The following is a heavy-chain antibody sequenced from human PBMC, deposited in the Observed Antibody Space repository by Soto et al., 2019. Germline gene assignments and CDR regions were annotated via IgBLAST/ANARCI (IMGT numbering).Heavy chain of an antibody. CDR1: GYTFTGYY. J-gene: IGHJ4*02. CDR2: MRPDSGGA. CDR3: ARDPHEGVYDY. D-gene: IGHD3-16*01. Sequence: QVQLVQSGAEVKKPGASVKVSCKASGYTFTGYYLHWIRQAPGQGLEWMGWMRPDSGGANYAQKFQGRLSMTSDTSISTFYMELSRLRSDDTAVYYCARDPHEGVYDYWGQGTLVTVSS. V-gene: IGHV1-2*02.